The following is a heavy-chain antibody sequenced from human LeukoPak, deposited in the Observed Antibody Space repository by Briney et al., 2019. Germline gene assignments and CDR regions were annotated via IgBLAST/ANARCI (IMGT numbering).Heavy chain of an antibody. Sequence: ASVKVSCKASGGTFSSYAISWVRQAPGQGLEWMGRIIPNLGIANYAQKFQGRVTITADKSTSTAYMELSSLRSEDTAVYYCARDLHINYFDYWGQGTLVTVSS. V-gene: IGHV1-69*04. CDR3: ARDLHINYFDY. CDR2: IIPNLGIA. J-gene: IGHJ4*02. CDR1: GGTFSSYA.